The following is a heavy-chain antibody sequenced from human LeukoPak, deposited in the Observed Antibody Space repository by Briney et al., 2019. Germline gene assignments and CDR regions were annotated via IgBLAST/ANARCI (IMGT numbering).Heavy chain of an antibody. CDR1: GFTFSSSA. D-gene: IGHD3-22*01. CDR2: ISNNGGYT. CDR3: AKDRGYYIPNNWFDP. J-gene: IGHJ5*02. Sequence: GGSLRLSCAASGFTFSSSAMSWVRQAPGKGLEWVSAISNNGGYTYYADSVQGRFTISRDNSKNTLYLQMNSLRAEDTAVYYCAKDRGYYIPNNWFDPWGQGTLVTVSS. V-gene: IGHV3-23*01.